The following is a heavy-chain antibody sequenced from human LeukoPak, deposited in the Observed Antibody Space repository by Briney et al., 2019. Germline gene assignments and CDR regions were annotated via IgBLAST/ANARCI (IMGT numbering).Heavy chain of an antibody. CDR1: GYTFTGYY. V-gene: IGHV1-2*02. Sequence: ASVKVSCKASGYTFTGYYMHWVRQAPGQGLEWMGWINPNSGGTNYAQKFQGRATMTRDTSISTAYMELSRLRSDDTAVYYCAXXXXXXYDPXLYYYYGMDVWGQGTTVTVSS. CDR3: AXXXXXXYDPXLYYYYGMDV. D-gene: IGHD3-3*01. J-gene: IGHJ6*02. CDR2: INPNSGGT.